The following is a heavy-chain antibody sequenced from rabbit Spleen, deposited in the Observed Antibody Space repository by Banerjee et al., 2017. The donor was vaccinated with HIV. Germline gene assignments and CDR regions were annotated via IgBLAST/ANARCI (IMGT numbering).Heavy chain of an antibody. Sequence: QSLEESGGDLVKPGGTLTLTCKASGIDFSINQYMCWVRQAPGKGLELIACIYTSSGNTWYASWVNGRFTISRSTSLNTVDLKMTSLTAADTATYFCVRDPVANAGYGGNLWGQGTLVTVS. J-gene: IGHJ4*01. CDR1: GIDFSINQY. V-gene: IGHV1S43*01. D-gene: IGHD3-1*01. CDR3: VRDPVANAGYGGNL. CDR2: IYTSSGNT.